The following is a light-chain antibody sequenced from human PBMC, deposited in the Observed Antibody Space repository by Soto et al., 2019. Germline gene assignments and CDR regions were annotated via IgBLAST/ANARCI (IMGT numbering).Light chain of an antibody. CDR3: ATWDDSLNGL. V-gene: IGLV1-44*01. CDR1: SSNIGSNT. CDR2: SNN. J-gene: IGLJ2*01. Sequence: QSVLTQPPSASGTPGQRVTISGSGSSSNIGSNTVNWYQQLPGTAPKLLMYSNNQRPSGVPDRFSGSKSGTSASLAISGLQSEDEADYYCATWDDSLNGLFGGGTQLTV.